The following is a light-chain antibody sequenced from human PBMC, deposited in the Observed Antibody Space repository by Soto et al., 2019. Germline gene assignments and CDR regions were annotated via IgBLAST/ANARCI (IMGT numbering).Light chain of an antibody. Sequence: EKVLTHFQATLLVPQGEKAPFSCRARQSVSSNLAWYQQKPGQAPGLLIYGASTRATGIPARFSGSGSGTEFTLTISSLQSEDFAVYYCQQYNNWPPPITFGQGTRLEIK. J-gene: IGKJ5*01. CDR2: GAS. CDR3: QQYNNWPPPIT. CDR1: QSVSSN. V-gene: IGKV3-15*01.